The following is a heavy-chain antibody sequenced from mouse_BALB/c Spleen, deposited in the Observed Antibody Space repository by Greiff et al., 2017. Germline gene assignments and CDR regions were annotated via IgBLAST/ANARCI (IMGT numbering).Heavy chain of an antibody. CDR3: ASYGNYAMDY. CDR2: IWSGGST. Sequence: VQLQESGPGLVQPSQSLSITCTVPGFSLTSYGVHWVRQSPGKGLEWLGVIWSGGSTDYNAAFISRLSISKDNSKSQVFFKMNSLQANDTAIYYCASYGNYAMDYWGQGTSVTVSS. V-gene: IGHV2-2*02. D-gene: IGHD2-1*01. CDR1: GFSLTSYG. J-gene: IGHJ4*01.